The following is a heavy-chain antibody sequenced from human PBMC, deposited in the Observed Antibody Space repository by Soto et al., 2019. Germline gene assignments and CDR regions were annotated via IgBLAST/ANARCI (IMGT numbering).Heavy chain of an antibody. Sequence: GGSLRLSCAASGFTFSSYGMHWVRQAPGKGLEWVAVISYDGSNKYYADSVKGRFTISRDNSKNTLYLQMNSLRAEDTAVYYCAKDNGYSSFVSAGVDYWGQGTLVTVSS. J-gene: IGHJ4*02. CDR1: GFTFSSYG. CDR3: AKDNGYSSFVSAGVDY. D-gene: IGHD6-13*01. V-gene: IGHV3-30*18. CDR2: ISYDGSNK.